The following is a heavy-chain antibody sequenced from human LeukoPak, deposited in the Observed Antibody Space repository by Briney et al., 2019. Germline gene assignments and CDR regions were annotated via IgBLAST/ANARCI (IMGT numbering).Heavy chain of an antibody. D-gene: IGHD2-15*01. V-gene: IGHV1-3*01. J-gene: IGHJ5*02. CDR2: INAGNGNT. CDR3: ARDGCSGGSCYHNWFDP. CDR1: GYTFTSYA. Sequence: ASVKVSCKASGYTFTSYAMHWVHQAPGQRLEWMGWINAGNGNTKYSQKFQGRVTITRDTSASTAYMELSSLRSEDTAVYYCARDGCSGGSCYHNWFDPWGQGTLVTVSS.